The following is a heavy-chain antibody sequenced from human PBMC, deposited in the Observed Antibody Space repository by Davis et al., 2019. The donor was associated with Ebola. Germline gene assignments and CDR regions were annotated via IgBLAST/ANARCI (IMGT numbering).Heavy chain of an antibody. D-gene: IGHD5-12*01. CDR1: GFTFSSYG. J-gene: IGHJ4*02. CDR3: AKGGYSGYDYFDY. CDR2: IRYDGSNK. V-gene: IGHV3-30*02. Sequence: GEFLKISCAASGFTFSSYGMHWVRQAPGKGLEWVAFIRYDGSNKYYADSVKGRFTISRDNSKNTLYLQMNSLRAEDTAVYYCAKGGYSGYDYFDYWGQGTLVTVSS.